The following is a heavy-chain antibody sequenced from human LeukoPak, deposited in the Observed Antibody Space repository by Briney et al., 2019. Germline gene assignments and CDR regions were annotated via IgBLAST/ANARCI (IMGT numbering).Heavy chain of an antibody. CDR2: IYYSGST. Sequence: SETLSLTCTVSGGSISSYYWSWIRQPPGKRLEWIGYIYYSGSTNYNPSLKSRVTISVDTSKNQFSLKLSSVTPAHTAVSYCERTYSIVGARGACDIWGQGTVVTVS. CDR3: ERTYSIVGARGACDI. CDR1: GGSISSYY. V-gene: IGHV4-59*12. D-gene: IGHD1-26*01. J-gene: IGHJ3*02.